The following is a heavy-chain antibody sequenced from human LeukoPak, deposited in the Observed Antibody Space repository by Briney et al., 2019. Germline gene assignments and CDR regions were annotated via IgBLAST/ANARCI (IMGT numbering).Heavy chain of an antibody. CDR2: IYTSGST. V-gene: IGHV4-4*09. D-gene: IGHD6-6*01. CDR1: GGSISSYC. Sequence: PSETLSLTCTVSGGSISSYCWSWIRQPPGKGLEWIGYIYTSGSTNYNPSLKSRVAISVDTSKNQFSLKLSSVTAADTAVYYCARTARPGYFDYWGQGTLVTVSS. CDR3: ARTARPGYFDY. J-gene: IGHJ4*02.